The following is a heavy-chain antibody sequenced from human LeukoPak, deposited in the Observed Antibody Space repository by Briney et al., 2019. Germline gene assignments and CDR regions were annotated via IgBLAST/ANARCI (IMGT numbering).Heavy chain of an antibody. D-gene: IGHD3-10*01. V-gene: IGHV3-30*02. J-gene: IGHJ3*02. CDR3: AKEGDYYGSGSYRDGFDI. CDR2: IRYDGINK. Sequence: GGSLRLSCAASGFTFSTHGMHWVRQAPGKGLEWVAFIRYDGINKYYADSVKGRFTISRDSFKNTLYLQMNSLRPEDTAVYYCAKEGDYYGSGSYRDGFDIWGQGTRATVSS. CDR1: GFTFSTHG.